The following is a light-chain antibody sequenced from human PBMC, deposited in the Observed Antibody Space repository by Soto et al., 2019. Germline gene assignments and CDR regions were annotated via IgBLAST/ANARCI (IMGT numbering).Light chain of an antibody. CDR1: QSVSSN. CDR3: QQYNNWPPLT. Sequence: ERLMTQSPDTLSVSPGERTTLYCRARQSVSSNLDWYQQKPGQAPRLLIYGASTRATGIPARFSGSGSGTEFTLTIISLQSEDVAVYYCQQYNNWPPLTVGGGTKVEIK. J-gene: IGKJ4*01. CDR2: GAS. V-gene: IGKV3D-15*01.